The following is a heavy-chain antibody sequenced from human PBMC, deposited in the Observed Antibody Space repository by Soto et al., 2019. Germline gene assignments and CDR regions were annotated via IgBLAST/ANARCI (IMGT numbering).Heavy chain of an antibody. V-gene: IGHV1-69*12. J-gene: IGHJ6*02. CDR1: GGTFSSYA. D-gene: IGHD3-10*01. Sequence: QVQLVQSGAEVKKPGSSVKVSCKASGGTFSSYAISWVRQAPGQGLEWMGGIIPIFGTANCAQKFQGRVTITADESTCTAYMELSSLRSEDTAVYYCARAPVVRGGYYYYGMDVWGQGATVTVSS. CDR2: IIPIFGTA. CDR3: ARAPVVRGGYYYYGMDV.